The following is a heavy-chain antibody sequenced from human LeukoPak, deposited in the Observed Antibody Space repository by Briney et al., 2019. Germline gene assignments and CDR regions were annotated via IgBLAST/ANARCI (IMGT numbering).Heavy chain of an antibody. J-gene: IGHJ4*02. CDR1: GYTFTSYY. V-gene: IGHV1-46*01. CDR2: INPNGDT. CDR3: ARAAGDTYGYRYYSDY. D-gene: IGHD5-18*01. Sequence: ASVKVSCKASGYTFTSYYLHWVRQAPGHGLEWMGLINPNGDTNYAQKFQGRVTMTRDTSTSTVYMDLSSLRSEDTAVYYCARAAGDTYGYRYYSDYWGQGTLVSVSS.